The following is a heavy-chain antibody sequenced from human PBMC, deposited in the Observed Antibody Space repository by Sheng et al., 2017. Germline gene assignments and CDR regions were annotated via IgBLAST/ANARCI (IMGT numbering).Heavy chain of an antibody. CDR1: GFSFGASA. CDR3: VGDCDGAGCSGY. D-gene: IGHD2-21*01. J-gene: IGHJ4*01. V-gene: IGHV3-48*01. Sequence: EVQLGRVGGRAGTGLGGSLRLSCVGSGFSFGASAMNWVARLKGRGRSGFHIFLVGDCHILADSVKGRFTISRDNAKNSLYLQMNSLRAEDTAVYYCVGDCDGAGCSGYWG. CDR2: FLVGDCH.